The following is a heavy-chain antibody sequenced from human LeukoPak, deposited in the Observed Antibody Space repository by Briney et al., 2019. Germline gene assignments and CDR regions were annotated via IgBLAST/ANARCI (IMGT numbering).Heavy chain of an antibody. D-gene: IGHD6-19*01. J-gene: IGHJ4*02. CDR2: IYSGAAT. CDR3: ASGRFSGPDDY. CDR1: EFSVSSNY. Sequence: GGSLRLSCAVSEFSVSSNYMNWVRQAPGKGVEWVSVIYSGAATYYADSVRGRFTISREKSKHMVSLQMTSLGAEHTAVYYCASGRFSGPDDYWGQGTLVTVSS. V-gene: IGHV3-53*01.